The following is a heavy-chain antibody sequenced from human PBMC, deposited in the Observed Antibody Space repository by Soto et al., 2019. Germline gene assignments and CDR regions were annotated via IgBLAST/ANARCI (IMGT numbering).Heavy chain of an antibody. V-gene: IGHV3-21*01. J-gene: IGHJ6*02. CDR3: VRERGLSSFYGMDV. CDR1: GFTLTTYT. CDR2: ITSSSGHI. D-gene: IGHD3-10*01. Sequence: GGSLILSCEASGFTLTTYTMNWVRQASGKGLEWVSSITSSSGHIYYADSVKGRFTISRDNARNSLYLQMNSLRAEDTAVYYCVRERGLSSFYGMDVWGQGTTVTVSS.